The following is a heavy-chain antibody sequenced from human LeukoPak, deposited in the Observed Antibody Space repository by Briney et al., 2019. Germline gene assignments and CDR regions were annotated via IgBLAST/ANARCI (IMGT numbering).Heavy chain of an antibody. V-gene: IGHV3-11*04. CDR2: ISSSGSTI. J-gene: IGHJ4*02. D-gene: IGHD2-8*01. Sequence: GGSLTLSCAASGFTFSNYYISWIRLPPGRGQECVSFISSSGSTIYYAHSVNGRSTITSDNAKTSLYLQMNSLRAEDTDVYYCARDFPADIVLLVYGFDYWGQGTLVTVSS. CDR1: GFTFSNYY. CDR3: ARDFPADIVLLVYGFDY.